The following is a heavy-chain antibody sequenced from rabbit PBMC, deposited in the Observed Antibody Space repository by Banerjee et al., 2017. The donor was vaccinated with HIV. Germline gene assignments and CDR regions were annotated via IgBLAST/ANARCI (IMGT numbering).Heavy chain of an antibody. J-gene: IGHJ3*01. Sequence: QEQLEESGGDLVKPEGSLTLTCTASGFSFSSSYWICWVRQAPGKGLEWIACIYAGRSGTTYYASWAKGRFTISKTSSTTVTLQMTSLTAADTATYFCARRGSDWGDDLWGQGTLVTVS. CDR2: IYAGRSGTT. CDR1: GFSFSSSYW. V-gene: IGHV1S45*01. CDR3: ARRGSDWGDDL. D-gene: IGHD4-1*01.